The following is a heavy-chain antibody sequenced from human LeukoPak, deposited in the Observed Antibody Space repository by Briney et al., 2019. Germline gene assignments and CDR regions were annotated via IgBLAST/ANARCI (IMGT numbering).Heavy chain of an antibody. J-gene: IGHJ4*02. V-gene: IGHV3-23*01. CDR2: IDAGGGST. D-gene: IGHD3-22*01. Sequence: TGGTLRLSCAASGFTFDTFGMSWARPAPGKGLEWVSAIDAGGGSTYYADSVKGRLSISRDNYKNTLYLQMNSLRAEDTAVYYCAKDLYDCSGYGYWGQGALVTVSS. CDR3: AKDLYDCSGYGY. CDR1: GFTFDTFG.